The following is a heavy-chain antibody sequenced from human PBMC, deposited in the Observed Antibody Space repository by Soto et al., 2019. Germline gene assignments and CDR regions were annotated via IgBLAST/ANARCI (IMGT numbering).Heavy chain of an antibody. CDR2: IGGGGDYT. D-gene: IGHD2-21*01. Sequence: GGSLRLSCAAFGFTFSSYAMSWVRQAPGKGLEWVSGIGGGGDYTYYADSVKGRFSVSKDNSKNTLYLQMNSLRPEDTAIYYCAKGRGSDSLAILHYWGQGTLVTVS. V-gene: IGHV3-23*01. CDR3: AKGRGSDSLAILHY. J-gene: IGHJ4*02. CDR1: GFTFSSYA.